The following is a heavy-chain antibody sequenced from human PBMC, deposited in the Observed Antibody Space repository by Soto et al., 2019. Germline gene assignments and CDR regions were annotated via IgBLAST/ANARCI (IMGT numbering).Heavy chain of an antibody. J-gene: IGHJ3*02. D-gene: IGHD3-9*01. V-gene: IGHV1-69*02. CDR1: GGTFSSYT. Sequence: SVKVSCKASGGTFSSYTISWVRQAPGQGLEWMGRIIPILGIANYAQKFQGRVTITADKSTSTAYMELSSLRSEDTAVYYCASLYYDILTGPDAFDIWGQGTMVTVSS. CDR3: ASLYYDILTGPDAFDI. CDR2: IIPILGIA.